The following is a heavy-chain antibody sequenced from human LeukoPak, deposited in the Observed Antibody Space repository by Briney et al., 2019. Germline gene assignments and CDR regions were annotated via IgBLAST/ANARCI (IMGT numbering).Heavy chain of an antibody. V-gene: IGHV3-53*01. CDR3: ARLNYGDPLDY. CDR2: IYSGGST. D-gene: IGHD4-17*01. Sequence: GGSLRLSCAASGFTISSNYMSWVSQAPGKGLEWVSVIYSGGSTYYADSVKGRFTISRDNSKNTLYLQMNSLRAEDTAVYYCARLNYGDPLDYWGKGTLVTVSS. CDR1: GFTISSNY. J-gene: IGHJ4*02.